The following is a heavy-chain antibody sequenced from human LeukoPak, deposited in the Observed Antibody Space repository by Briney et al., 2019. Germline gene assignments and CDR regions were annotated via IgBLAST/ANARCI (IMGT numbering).Heavy chain of an antibody. CDR1: GFTFSSYG. Sequence: GGTLRLSCAASGFTFSSYGMSWVRQAPGKGLEWVSAISGSGGSTYYADSVKGRFTISRDNAKNSLYLQMNSLRAEDTAVYYCARDPGLWSRFDYWGQGTLVTVSS. CDR2: ISGSGGST. D-gene: IGHD4/OR15-4a*01. V-gene: IGHV3-23*01. J-gene: IGHJ4*02. CDR3: ARDPGLWSRFDY.